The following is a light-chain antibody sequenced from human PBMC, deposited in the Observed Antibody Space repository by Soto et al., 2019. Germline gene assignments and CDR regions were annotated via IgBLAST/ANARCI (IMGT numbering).Light chain of an antibody. CDR3: CSLGDISV. CDR1: SSGVGANNY. J-gene: IGLJ1*01. V-gene: IGLV2-11*01. CDR2: DVT. Sequence: QSVLTQPRSVSGSPGQSVTISCTGTSSGVGANNYVSWYQQHPGRVPKLMIYDVTKRPSGVPDRFSGTKSGNTASLTISGIQDEDEGDYYCCSLGDISVFGSGTKVTVL.